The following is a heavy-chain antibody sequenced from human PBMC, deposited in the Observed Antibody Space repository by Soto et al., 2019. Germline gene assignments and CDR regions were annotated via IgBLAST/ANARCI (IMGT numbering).Heavy chain of an antibody. V-gene: IGHV3-30-3*01. CDR1: GFTFSRHA. CDR3: VIGQTLGGSGNCMLA. J-gene: IGHJ6*03. D-gene: IGHD2-8*01. Sequence: PRGYLRVSCAASGFTFSRHAMHWVRQAPGKGLEWVAVISYDGSNKYYADSVKGRFTISRDNSKNTLYLQMNSRRAEDTSVYYCVIGQTLGGSGNCMLAWGNAPPV. CDR2: ISYDGSNK.